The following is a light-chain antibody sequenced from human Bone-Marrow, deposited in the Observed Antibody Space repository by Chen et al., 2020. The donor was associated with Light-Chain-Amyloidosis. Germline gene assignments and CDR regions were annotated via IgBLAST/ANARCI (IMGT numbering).Light chain of an antibody. V-gene: IGLV6-57*02. J-gene: IGLJ2*01. CDR1: SGSIVINY. CDR2: EDN. Sequence: NFLLTLPHSAAETSGMTVTISCTDHSGSIVINYVQCYQQRPGSAPTTVLYEDNQRRTGVPDRCSGYIDSSSNPASLTISGLKTEDEADYYCQSYDNDNQVVFGGGTKLTVL. CDR3: QSYDNDNQVV.